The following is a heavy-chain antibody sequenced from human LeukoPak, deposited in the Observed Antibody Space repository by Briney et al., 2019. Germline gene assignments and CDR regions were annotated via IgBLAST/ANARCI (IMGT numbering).Heavy chain of an antibody. V-gene: IGHV3-64*01. CDR1: GFTFSHYS. D-gene: IGHD1-26*01. Sequence: GGSLRLSCAASGFTFSHYSMHWVRQVPGRGLEYVPAINSNGDDTYYVNSVKGRFTISRDNSKNTLYLQMGSLRAEDMAVYYCARDPGRSPDYWGQGTLVTVS. J-gene: IGHJ4*02. CDR3: ARDPGRSPDY. CDR2: INSNGDDT.